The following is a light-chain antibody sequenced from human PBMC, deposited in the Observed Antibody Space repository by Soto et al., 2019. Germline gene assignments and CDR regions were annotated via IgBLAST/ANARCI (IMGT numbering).Light chain of an antibody. Sequence: EIVMTQSPATLSVSPGERATLSCRASQSVSTNLAWYQQKPGQAPRLLIYGASTRTTVVPARFSGSGSGTEFTLTISSLQSEDLAVYFCHKYNNWPVTFGGGTKVEIK. CDR3: HKYNNWPVT. CDR2: GAS. V-gene: IGKV3-15*01. J-gene: IGKJ4*01. CDR1: QSVSTN.